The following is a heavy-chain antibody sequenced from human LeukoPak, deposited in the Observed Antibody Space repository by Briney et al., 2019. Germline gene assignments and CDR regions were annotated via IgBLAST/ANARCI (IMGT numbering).Heavy chain of an antibody. CDR1: GFTFSSYA. V-gene: IGHV3-23*01. CDR2: ISGSVGST. CDR3: AKVPGYCSSTSCHNYYYYGMDV. J-gene: IGHJ6*02. Sequence: PGGSLRLSCAASGFTFSSYAMSWVRQAPGKGLEWVSAISGSVGSTYYADSVKGRFTISRDNSKNTLYLQMNSLRAEDTAVYYCAKVPGYCSSTSCHNYYYYGMDVWGQGTTVTVSS. D-gene: IGHD2-2*02.